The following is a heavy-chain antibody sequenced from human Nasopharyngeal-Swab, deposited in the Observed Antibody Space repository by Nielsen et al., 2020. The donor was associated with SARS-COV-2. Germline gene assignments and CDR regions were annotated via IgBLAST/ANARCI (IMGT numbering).Heavy chain of an antibody. CDR2: ISTSSSYI. V-gene: IGHV3-21*04. Sequence: GESLKISCAASGFTFNTYGMNWVRQAPGKGLELVSSISTSSSYIYYAESVKGRFTISRDNAKSSLHLQMNSLRVEDTARYYCVRGHCTGGSCPLDHWGQGTLVTVSS. J-gene: IGHJ4*02. D-gene: IGHD2-15*01. CDR3: VRGHCTGGSCPLDH. CDR1: GFTFNTYG.